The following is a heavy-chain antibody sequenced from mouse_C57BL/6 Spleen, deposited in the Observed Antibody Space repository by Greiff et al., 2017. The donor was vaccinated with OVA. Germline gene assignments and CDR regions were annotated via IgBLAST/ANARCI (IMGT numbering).Heavy chain of an antibody. CDR3: ARDHYSNAMDY. J-gene: IGHJ4*01. CDR1: GYSITSGYY. V-gene: IGHV3-6*01. Sequence: EESGPGLVKPSQSLSLTCSVTGYSITSGYYWNWIRQFPGNKLEWMGYISYDGSNNYNPSLKNRISITRDTSKNQFFLKLNSVTTEDTATYYCARDHYSNAMDYWGQGTSVTVSS. CDR2: ISYDGSN. D-gene: IGHD2-5*01.